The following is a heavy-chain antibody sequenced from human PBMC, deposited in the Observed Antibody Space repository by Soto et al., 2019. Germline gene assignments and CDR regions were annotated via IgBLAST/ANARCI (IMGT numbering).Heavy chain of an antibody. CDR2: IIPIFGTA. CDR1: GGTFSSYA. J-gene: IGHJ6*02. V-gene: IGHV1-69*13. D-gene: IGHD2-2*02. Sequence: SVKVSCKASGGTFSSYAISWVRQAPGQGLECMGGIIPIFGTANYAQKFQGRVTITADESTSTAYMELSSLRSEDTAVYYCAREGERYCSSTSCYTNYYYGMDVWGQGTTVTVSS. CDR3: AREGERYCSSTSCYTNYYYGMDV.